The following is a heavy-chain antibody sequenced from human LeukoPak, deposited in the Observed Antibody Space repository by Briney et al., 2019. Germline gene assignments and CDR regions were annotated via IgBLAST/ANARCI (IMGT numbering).Heavy chain of an antibody. D-gene: IGHD1-26*01. V-gene: IGHV4-4*07. CDR2: VFTSGIISGNT. CDR1: GGSISSYY. Sequence: KPSETLSLTCTVSGGSISSYYWSWIRQPPGKGLEWIGRVFTSGIISGNTNYNPSVKSRVTMSVDSSRNQFSLILSSVTAADTAVYYCARIPAFRTGWELLLGGGLAFDIWGQGTMVTVSS. J-gene: IGHJ3*02. CDR3: ARIPAFRTGWELLLGGGLAFDI.